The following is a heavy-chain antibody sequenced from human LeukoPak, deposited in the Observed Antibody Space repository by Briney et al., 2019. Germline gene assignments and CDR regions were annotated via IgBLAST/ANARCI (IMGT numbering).Heavy chain of an antibody. J-gene: IGHJ6*02. D-gene: IGHD3-3*01. Sequence: ASVTVSCKASGYTFTSYDINWVRQATGQGLEWMGWMSPNSGNTGYAQKFQGRVTMTRNTSISTAYMQLSSLRSEDTAVYYCASSGSSITIFGVVPYGMDVWGQGTTVTVSS. CDR3: ASSGSSITIFGVVPYGMDV. CDR2: MSPNSGNT. CDR1: GYTFTSYD. V-gene: IGHV1-8*01.